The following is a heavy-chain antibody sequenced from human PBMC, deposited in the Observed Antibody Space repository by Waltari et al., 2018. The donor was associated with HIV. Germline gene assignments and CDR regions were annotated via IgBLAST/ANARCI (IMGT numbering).Heavy chain of an antibody. CDR2: ISSSGSTI. D-gene: IGHD3-3*01. V-gene: IGHV3-11*01. J-gene: IGHJ6*02. CDR3: TKQYELRFLEWPESHYGMDV. CDR1: GFTFSDYY. Sequence: QVQLVESGGGLVKPGGSLRLSCAASGFTFSDYYMSWIRQAPGKGLEWVSYISSSGSTIYYADSVKGRFTIYRDNAKNSLYLQMNSLRAEDTAVYYCTKQYELRFLEWPESHYGMDVWGQGTTVTVSS.